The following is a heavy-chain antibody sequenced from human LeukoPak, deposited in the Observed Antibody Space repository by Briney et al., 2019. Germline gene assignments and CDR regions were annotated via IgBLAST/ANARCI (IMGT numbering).Heavy chain of an antibody. Sequence: ASVKVSCKASGYTFTGHYMHGVRQAPGQRLEWMGWINANSGGTNYEQEFQGRVTMTSDTCISTAYMELSSLRADDTAVYYCARLSGYGGDSYFDYWGQGTLVTVSS. CDR3: ARLSGYGGDSYFDY. V-gene: IGHV1-2*02. D-gene: IGHD5-12*01. J-gene: IGHJ4*02. CDR1: GYTFTGHY. CDR2: INANSGGT.